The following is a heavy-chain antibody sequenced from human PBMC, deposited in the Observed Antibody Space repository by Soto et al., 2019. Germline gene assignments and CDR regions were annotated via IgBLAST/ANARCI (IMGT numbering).Heavy chain of an antibody. CDR1: GGTFSNYP. D-gene: IGHD5-12*01. CDR2: IIPIFGTV. CDR3: ARGNHRWLQLWYFDL. V-gene: IGHV1-69*12. Sequence: QVQLVQSGAEVKKPGSSVKVSCKASGGTFSNYPVSWVRQAPGQGLEWMGGIIPIFGTVNYAQKFQDRLTITADESPSTAYMELSSLRSEDTAVYYCARGNHRWLQLWYFDLWGRGTLVTVSS. J-gene: IGHJ2*01.